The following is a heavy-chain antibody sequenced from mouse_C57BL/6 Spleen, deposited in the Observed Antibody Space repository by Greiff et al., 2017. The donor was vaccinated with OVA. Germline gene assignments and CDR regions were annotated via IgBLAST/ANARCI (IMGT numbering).Heavy chain of an antibody. D-gene: IGHD3-1*01. CDR3: ARYRGSGPYYYAMDY. CDR1: GYSITSDY. CDR2: ISYSGST. Sequence: VHVKQSGPGLAKPSQTLSLTCSVTGYSITSDYWNWIRKFPGNKLEYMGYISYSGSTYYNPSLKSRISITRDTSKNQYYLQLNSVTTEDTATYYCARYRGSGPYYYAMDYWGQGTSVTVSS. J-gene: IGHJ4*01. V-gene: IGHV3-8*01.